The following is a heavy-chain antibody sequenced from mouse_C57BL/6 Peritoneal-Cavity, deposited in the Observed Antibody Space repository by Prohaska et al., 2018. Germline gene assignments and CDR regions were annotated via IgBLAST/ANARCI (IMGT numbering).Heavy chain of an antibody. V-gene: IGHV1-52*01. CDR2: IDPSDSET. CDR1: GYTFTSYW. Sequence: QVQLQQPGAELVRPGSSVKLSCKASGYTFTSYWMHWVKQRPIQGLEWIVNIDPSDSETHYNQKIKDKATLTVDKSSSTAYMQLSSLTSEESAVYNCTREGSNYGFAYWGRGTQVNVSA. J-gene: IGHJ3*01. D-gene: IGHD2-5*01. CDR3: TREGSNYGFAY.